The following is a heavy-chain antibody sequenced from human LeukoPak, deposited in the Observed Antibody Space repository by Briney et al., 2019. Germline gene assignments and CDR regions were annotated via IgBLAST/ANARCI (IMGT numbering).Heavy chain of an antibody. CDR2: IYYSGST. D-gene: IGHD4-23*01. V-gene: IGHV4-39*01. Sequence: SETLSLTCTVSGGSISSSSYYWGWIRQPPGKGLEWIGSIYYSGSTYYNPSLKSRVTISVDTSKNQFSLKLSSVTAADTAVYYCARHRVVTPGRWLDPWGQGTLVTVSS. CDR1: GGSISSSSYY. CDR3: ARHRVVTPGRWLDP. J-gene: IGHJ5*02.